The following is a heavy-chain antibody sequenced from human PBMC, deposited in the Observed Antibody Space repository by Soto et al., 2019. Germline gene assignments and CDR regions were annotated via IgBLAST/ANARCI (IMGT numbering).Heavy chain of an antibody. V-gene: IGHV4-59*01. CDR1: GGSLSSYS. D-gene: IGHD5-18*01. CDR3: ARRYGAGYYAFAI. CDR2: ISYSGNT. J-gene: IGHJ3*02. Sequence: SETLSLTCTVSGGSLSSYSWSWIRQPPGRGLEWIGYISYSGNTNYNPSLRSRVTISLDTSKNQFFLKMSSMTAADTAMFYCARRYGAGYYAFAIWGQGTMVIVSS.